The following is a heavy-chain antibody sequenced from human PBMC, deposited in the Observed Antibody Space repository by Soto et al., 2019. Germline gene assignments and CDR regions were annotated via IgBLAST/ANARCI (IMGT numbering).Heavy chain of an antibody. D-gene: IGHD5-12*01. CDR3: ARGGEAAYDDYYYYGMDV. CDR1: GYTFTSYY. Sequence: GASVKVSCKASGYTFTSYYMHWVRQAPGQGLEWMGIINPSGGSTSYAQKFQGRVTMTRDTSTSTAYMELSSLRSEDTAVYYCARGGEAAYDDYYYYGMDVWGQGTTVTVSS. J-gene: IGHJ6*02. V-gene: IGHV1-46*01. CDR2: INPSGGST.